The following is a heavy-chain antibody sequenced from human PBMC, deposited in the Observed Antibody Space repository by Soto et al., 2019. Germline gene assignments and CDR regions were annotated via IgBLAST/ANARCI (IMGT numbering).Heavy chain of an antibody. V-gene: IGHV1-2*02. D-gene: IGHD3-22*01. CDR3: ARDDYCDSSGYYYRRFDP. CDR1: GYTFTGYY. Sequence: ASVKVSCKASGYTFTGYYMHWVRQAPGQGLEWMGWINPNSGGTNYAQKFQGRVTMTRDTSISTAYMELSRLRSDDTAMYYCARDDYCDSSGYYYRRFDPWGQGTLVTFSS. CDR2: INPNSGGT. J-gene: IGHJ5*02.